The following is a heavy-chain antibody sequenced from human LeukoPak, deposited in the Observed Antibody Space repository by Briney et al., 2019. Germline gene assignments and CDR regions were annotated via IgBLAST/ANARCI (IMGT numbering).Heavy chain of an antibody. D-gene: IGHD2-15*01. Sequence: PGGSLRLSCAASGFTFSSHWMNWVRQAPGKGLEWVANIREDGTEIYYMDSVKGRFTISRDNAKNSLYLQMNSLRAEDTAVYYCARGVYSIDYWGQGTLVTVSS. J-gene: IGHJ4*02. CDR3: ARGVYSIDY. CDR1: GFTFSSHW. CDR2: IREDGTEI. V-gene: IGHV3-7*01.